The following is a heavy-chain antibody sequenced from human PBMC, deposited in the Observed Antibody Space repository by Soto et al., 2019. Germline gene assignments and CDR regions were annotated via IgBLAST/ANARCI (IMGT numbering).Heavy chain of an antibody. CDR2: ISWNSGSI. V-gene: IGHV3-9*01. CDR3: AKAMDTAMAHFDY. D-gene: IGHD5-18*01. CDR1: GFTFDDYA. Sequence: PGGSLRLSCAASGFTFDDYAMHWVRQAPGKGLEWVSGISWNSGSIGYADSVKGRFTISRDNAKNSLYLQMNSLRAEDTALYYCAKAMDTAMAHFDYWGQGTLVTVSS. J-gene: IGHJ4*02.